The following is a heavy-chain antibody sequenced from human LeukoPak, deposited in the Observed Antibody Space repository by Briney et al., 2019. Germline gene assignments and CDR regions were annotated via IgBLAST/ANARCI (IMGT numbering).Heavy chain of an antibody. Sequence: ASVKVSCKASGYTFTSYYMHWVRQAPGQGLEWMGWINPNSGGTNYAQKFQGRVTMTRDTSISTAYMELSRLRSDDTAVYYCARDGRYSGYDLFDYWGQGTLVTVSS. V-gene: IGHV1-2*02. CDR2: INPNSGGT. D-gene: IGHD5-12*01. J-gene: IGHJ4*02. CDR1: GYTFTSYY. CDR3: ARDGRYSGYDLFDY.